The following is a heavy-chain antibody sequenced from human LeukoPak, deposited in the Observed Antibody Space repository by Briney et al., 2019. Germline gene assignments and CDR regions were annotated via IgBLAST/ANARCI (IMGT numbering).Heavy chain of an antibody. CDR2: ISSSSSSFI. CDR1: GFTFSSYS. Sequence: PGGSLRLSCAASGFTFSSYSMNWVRQAPGKGLEWVSSISSSSSSFIYYADSVKGRFTISRDNAKNSLYLHMNSLRAEDTAVYYCARDYGGSSPFDYWGQGTLVTVSS. D-gene: IGHD4-23*01. J-gene: IGHJ4*02. CDR3: ARDYGGSSPFDY. V-gene: IGHV3-21*01.